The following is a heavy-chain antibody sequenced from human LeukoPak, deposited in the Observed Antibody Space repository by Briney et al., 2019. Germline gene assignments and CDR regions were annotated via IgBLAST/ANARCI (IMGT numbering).Heavy chain of an antibody. D-gene: IGHD2-8*02. CDR2: ISYHGTNK. CDR3: ARDPTGGYRHFDF. V-gene: IGHV3-30-3*01. J-gene: IGHJ4*02. CDR1: GFTFTSYA. Sequence: PGGSLRLSCAASGFTFTSYAMHWVRQAPGKGLEWVALISYHGTNKYYADSVKGRFTISSDNSKNTLYLQMNSLRTEDTAVYYCARDPTGGYRHFDFWGQGTLVTDSS.